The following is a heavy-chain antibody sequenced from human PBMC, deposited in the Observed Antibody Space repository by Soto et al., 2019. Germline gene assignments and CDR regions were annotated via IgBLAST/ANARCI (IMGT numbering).Heavy chain of an antibody. J-gene: IGHJ6*04. CDR1: GYTFTDYY. Sequence: ASVKVSCKASGYTFTDYYIHWVRQAPGQGLEWMGIVNPSGGRTTYAQKFQGGVTMTTDTSTSTVYMELSSLRSEDTAVYHCAGVAEAKESPLDVWGKGTTVTVSS. CDR3: AGVAEAKESPLDV. CDR2: VNPSGGRT. D-gene: IGHD2-15*01. V-gene: IGHV1-46*03.